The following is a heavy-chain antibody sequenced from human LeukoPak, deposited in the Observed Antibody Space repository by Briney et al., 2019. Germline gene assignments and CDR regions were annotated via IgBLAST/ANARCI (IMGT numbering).Heavy chain of an antibody. J-gene: IGHJ4*02. CDR2: ISSSGSYT. D-gene: IGHD1-1*01. Sequence: GGSLRLSCGASGFNFSSRRLHWLRQAPGKGLEWVSSISSSGSYTFHADSVKGRFTISRDNAKNSLYLQMNSLRVEETAVYYCTTELDRIQDLSYWGQGTLVTVSS. CDR1: GFNFSSRR. V-gene: IGHV3-21*01. CDR3: TTELDRIQDLSY.